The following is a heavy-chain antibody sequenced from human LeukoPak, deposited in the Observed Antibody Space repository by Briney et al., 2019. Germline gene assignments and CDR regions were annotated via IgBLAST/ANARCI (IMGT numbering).Heavy chain of an antibody. CDR1: GGSISSGGYY. CDR2: IYYSGST. CDR3: ARGKVRGAPFDY. D-gene: IGHD3-10*01. J-gene: IGHJ4*02. V-gene: IGHV4-31*03. Sequence: QSSETLSLTCTVSGGSISSGGYYWSWIRQHPGKGLEWIGYIYYSGSTYYNPSLKSRVTISVDTSKNQFSLKLSSVTAADTAVYYCARGKVRGAPFDYWGQGTLVTVSS.